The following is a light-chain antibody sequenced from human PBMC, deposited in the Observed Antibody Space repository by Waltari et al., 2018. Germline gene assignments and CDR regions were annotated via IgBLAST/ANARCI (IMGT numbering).Light chain of an antibody. Sequence: GSSTGAVTSGHFPYWFQQKPGQAPRTVIYDTTNRHSWTPARFSGSFLGGKAALTLSGAQPEDEAEYYCLLFYSGARVFGGGTKLTVL. CDR3: LLFYSGARV. J-gene: IGLJ3*02. CDR2: DTT. CDR1: TGAVTSGHF. V-gene: IGLV7-46*01.